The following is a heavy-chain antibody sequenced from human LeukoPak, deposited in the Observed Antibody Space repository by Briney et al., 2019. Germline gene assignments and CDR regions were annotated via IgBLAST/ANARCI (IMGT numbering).Heavy chain of an antibody. D-gene: IGHD6-13*01. CDR3: ARDLIRAAAGTPSTFDY. Sequence: ASMKVSCKASGYTFTGYGISWVRQAPGQGLEWMGWISAYNGNTNYAQKLQGRVTMTTDTSTSTAYMELRSLRSDDTAVYYCARDLIRAAAGTPSTFDYWGQGTLVTVSS. CDR1: GYTFTGYG. V-gene: IGHV1-18*01. CDR2: ISAYNGNT. J-gene: IGHJ4*02.